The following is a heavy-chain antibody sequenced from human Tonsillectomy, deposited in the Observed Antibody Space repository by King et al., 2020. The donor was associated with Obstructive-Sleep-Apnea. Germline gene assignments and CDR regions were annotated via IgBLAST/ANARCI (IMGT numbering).Heavy chain of an antibody. V-gene: IGHV3-53*04. CDR2: IYSGGAT. J-gene: IGHJ6*02. CDR1: GFTVSSNY. Sequence: VQLVESGGDLVQPGGSLRLSCAASGFTVSSNYMSWVRQAPGKGLEWVSVIYSGGATYYADSVKGRFTISRHNSKNTLYLQMNSLRAEDTAVYYCASETRRGSGRNSYYGMDVWGQGTTVTVSS. CDR3: ASETRRGSGRNSYYGMDV. D-gene: IGHD3-10*01.